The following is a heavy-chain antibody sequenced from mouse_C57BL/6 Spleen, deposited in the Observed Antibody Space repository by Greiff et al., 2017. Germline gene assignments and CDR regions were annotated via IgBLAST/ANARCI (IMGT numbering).Heavy chain of an antibody. CDR2: ISDGGSYT. J-gene: IGHJ2*01. Sequence: EVQLVESGGGLVKPGGSLKLSCAASGFTFSSYAMSWVRQTPEKRLEWVATISDGGSYTYYPDNVKGRFTISRDNAKNNLYLQMSHLKSEDTAMYYCARVGYYAAAGRGDLDYWGQGTTLTVSS. V-gene: IGHV5-4*01. CDR3: ARVGYYAAAGRGDLDY. CDR1: GFTFSSYA. D-gene: IGHD2-3*01.